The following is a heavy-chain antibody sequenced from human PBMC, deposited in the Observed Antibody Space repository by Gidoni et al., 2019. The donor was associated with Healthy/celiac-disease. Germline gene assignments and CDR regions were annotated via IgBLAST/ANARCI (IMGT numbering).Heavy chain of an antibody. J-gene: IGHJ6*02. V-gene: IGHV1-69*06. D-gene: IGHD1-7*01. CDR3: ARVVLTGTSPKDRGYYYYGMDV. CDR2: IIPIFGTA. Sequence: QVQLVQSGAEVKKPGSSVKVSCKASGGTFSSYAISWVRQAPGQGREWMGGIIPIFGTANYAQKFQGRVTITADKSTSTAYMELSSLRSEDTAVYYGARVVLTGTSPKDRGYYYYGMDVWGQGTTVTVSS. CDR1: GGTFSSYA.